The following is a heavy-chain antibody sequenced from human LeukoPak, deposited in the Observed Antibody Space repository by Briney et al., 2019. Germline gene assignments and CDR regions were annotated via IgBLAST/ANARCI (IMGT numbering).Heavy chain of an antibody. CDR1: GFTFSSYW. D-gene: IGHD3-10*01. Sequence: GGSLRLSCAASGFTFSSYWMSWVRQAPGKGLEWVANIKQDGSEKYYVDSVKGRFTISRDNAKNSLYLQMNSLRAEDTAVYYCARDLRRGSGPYYYYGMDVWGQGTTVTVSS. CDR3: ARDLRRGSGPYYYYGMDV. J-gene: IGHJ6*02. V-gene: IGHV3-7*01. CDR2: IKQDGSEK.